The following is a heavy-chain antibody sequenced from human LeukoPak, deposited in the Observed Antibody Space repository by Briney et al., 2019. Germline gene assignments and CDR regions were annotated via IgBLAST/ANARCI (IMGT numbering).Heavy chain of an antibody. J-gene: IGHJ4*02. V-gene: IGHV1-2*02. CDR2: INPNSGGT. Sequence: ASVKVSCKASGYTFSNYDINWVRQATGQGLEWMGWINPNSGGTNYAQKFQGRVTMTRDTSISTAYVELSRLRSDDTAVYYCARTGYCSGGSCYSPFDYWGQGTLVTVSS. CDR1: GYTFSNYD. CDR3: ARTGYCSGGSCYSPFDY. D-gene: IGHD2-15*01.